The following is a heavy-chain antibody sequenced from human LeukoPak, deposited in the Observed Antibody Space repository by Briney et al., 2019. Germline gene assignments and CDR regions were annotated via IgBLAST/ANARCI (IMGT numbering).Heavy chain of an antibody. CDR1: GSSISSNSYY. Sequence: PSETLSLTYTVFGSSISSNSYYWGWIRQPPGKGLEWIGSIYYSGSTYYNPSLKSRVTISVDTSKNQFSLKVNSVTAADTAMYYCAKYLPKGSGWYVYYFDYWGQGTLVTVSS. CDR2: IYYSGST. V-gene: IGHV4-39*07. D-gene: IGHD6-19*01. J-gene: IGHJ4*02. CDR3: AKYLPKGSGWYVYYFDY.